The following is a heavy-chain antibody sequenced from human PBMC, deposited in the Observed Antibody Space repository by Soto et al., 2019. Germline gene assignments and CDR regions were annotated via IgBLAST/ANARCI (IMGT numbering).Heavy chain of an antibody. V-gene: IGHV4-31*03. J-gene: IGHJ5*02. CDR3: ASTVRGVIDWFDP. D-gene: IGHD3-10*01. CDR1: GGSISSGGYY. CDR2: IYYSGST. Sequence: TSETLSLTCTVSGGSISSGGYYWSWIRQHPGKGLEWIGYIYYSGSTYYNPSLKSRVTISVDTSKNQFSLKLSSVTAADTAVYYCASTVRGVIDWFDPWGQGTLVTVSS.